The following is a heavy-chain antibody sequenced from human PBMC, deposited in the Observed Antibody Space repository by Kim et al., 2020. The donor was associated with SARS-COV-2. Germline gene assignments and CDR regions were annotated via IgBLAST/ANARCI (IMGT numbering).Heavy chain of an antibody. V-gene: IGHV3-23*01. CDR2: ISGSGGST. CDR1: GFTFSSYA. J-gene: IGHJ6*02. Sequence: GGSLRLSCAASGFTFSSYAMSWVRQAPGKGLEWVSAISGSGGSTYYADSVKGRFTISRDNSKNTLYLQMNSLRAEDTAVYYCAKAEGYCSSTSCYTYYYYYGMDVWGQGTTVTVPS. D-gene: IGHD2-2*02. CDR3: AKAEGYCSSTSCYTYYYYYGMDV.